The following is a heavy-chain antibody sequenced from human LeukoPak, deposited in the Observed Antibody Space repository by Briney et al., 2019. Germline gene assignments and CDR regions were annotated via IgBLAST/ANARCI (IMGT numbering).Heavy chain of an antibody. Sequence: ASVKVSCKASGYTFTGYYMHWVRQAPGQGLEWMGWINPNSGGTNYAQKFQGWVTMTRDTSISTAYMELSSLRSEDTAVYYCARGYYKVFTDYYYGMDVWGQGTTVTVSS. J-gene: IGHJ6*02. CDR2: INPNSGGT. V-gene: IGHV1-2*04. CDR1: GYTFTGYY. CDR3: ARGYYKVFTDYYYGMDV. D-gene: IGHD3-10*01.